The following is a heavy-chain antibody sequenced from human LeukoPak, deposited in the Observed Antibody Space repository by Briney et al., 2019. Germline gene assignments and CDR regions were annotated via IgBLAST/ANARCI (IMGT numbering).Heavy chain of an antibody. J-gene: IGHJ4*02. CDR1: GFSFSSYS. CDR3: ASGGGWVFFN. CDR2: ISSSSSTI. D-gene: IGHD6-19*01. V-gene: IGHV3-48*04. Sequence: DPGGSLRLSCAASGFSFSSYSMNWVRQAPGKGLEWVSYISSSSSTIYYADSVKGRFTISRDNARNSQFLQMNSLRAEDTAVYYCASGGGWVFFNWGQGTLVTVSS.